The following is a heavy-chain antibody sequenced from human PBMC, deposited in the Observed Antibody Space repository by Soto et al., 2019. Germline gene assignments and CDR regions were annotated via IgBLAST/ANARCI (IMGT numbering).Heavy chain of an antibody. J-gene: IGHJ4*02. CDR3: NMLTTPGEIADY. D-gene: IGHD4-17*01. CDR2: IIPILGIA. V-gene: IGHV1-69*02. CDR1: GGTLSSYT. Sequence: SVKVSSKASGGTLSSYTISWVRQAPGQGLEWMGRIIPILGIANYAQKFQGRVTITADKSTSTAYMELSSLRSEGTAVYYCNMLTTPGEIADYWGQGTLVTVSS.